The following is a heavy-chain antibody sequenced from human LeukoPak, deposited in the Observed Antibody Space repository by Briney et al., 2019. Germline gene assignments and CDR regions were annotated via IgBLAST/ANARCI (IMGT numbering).Heavy chain of an antibody. Sequence: GGSLRLSCAASGFTFSSYSMNWVRQAPGKGLEWVSYISSGSSTIYYADSVKGRFTISRDNSKNTLYLQMNSLRAEDTAVYYCAKDRVVTSYYFDYWGQGTLVTVSS. D-gene: IGHD2-21*02. CDR1: GFTFSSYS. J-gene: IGHJ4*02. CDR3: AKDRVVTSYYFDY. V-gene: IGHV3-48*01. CDR2: ISSGSSTI.